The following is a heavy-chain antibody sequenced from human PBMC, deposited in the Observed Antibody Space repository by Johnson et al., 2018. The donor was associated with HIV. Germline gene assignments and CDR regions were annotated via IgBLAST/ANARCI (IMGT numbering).Heavy chain of an antibody. V-gene: IGHV3-48*04. CDR2: ISRSGSTI. CDR3: ARIRVAVITEVGAFDI. D-gene: IGHD3-22*01. CDR1: GFTFDDYG. Sequence: VQLVESGGGVVRPGGSLRLSCAASGFTFDDYGMSWVRQAPGKGLEWVSYISRSGSTIYYADSVKGLFTISRDNAKNSLYLQMNSLIAEDTAVYYCARIRVAVITEVGAFDIWGQGTMVTVSS. J-gene: IGHJ3*02.